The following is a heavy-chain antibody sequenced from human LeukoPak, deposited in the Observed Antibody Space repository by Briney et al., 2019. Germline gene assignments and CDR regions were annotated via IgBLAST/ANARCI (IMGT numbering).Heavy chain of an antibody. CDR3: ASGITRNWYYYDSSGYYGLDY. CDR1: GGSISSGGYY. Sequence: SQTLSLTCTVSGGSISSGGYYWSWIHQHPGKGLEWIGYIYYSGSTYYNPSLKSRVTISVDTSKNQFSLKLSSVTAADTAVYYCASGITRNWYYYDSSGYYGLDYWGQGTLVTVSS. V-gene: IGHV4-31*03. CDR2: IYYSGST. J-gene: IGHJ4*02. D-gene: IGHD3-22*01.